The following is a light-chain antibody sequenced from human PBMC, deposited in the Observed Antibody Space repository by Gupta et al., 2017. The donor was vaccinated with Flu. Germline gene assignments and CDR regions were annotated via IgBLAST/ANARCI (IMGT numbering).Light chain of an antibody. CDR3: QQYNNYSRT. CDR2: KAS. Sequence: PFTLSASIGDRVTITCRASQSISSWLAWYQQKPGKAPKLLIYKASTLESGVPSRFSGSGSGTEFTLTISSLQPDDFPTYYCQQYNNYSRTFGEGTKVEI. J-gene: IGKJ1*01. V-gene: IGKV1-5*03. CDR1: QSISSW.